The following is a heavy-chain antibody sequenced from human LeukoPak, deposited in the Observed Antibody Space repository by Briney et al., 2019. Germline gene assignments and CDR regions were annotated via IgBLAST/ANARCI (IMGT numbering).Heavy chain of an antibody. V-gene: IGHV3-21*01. Sequence: GGSLRLPCAASGFTFSSYSMNWVRQAPGKGLEWVSSISSSSSYIYYADSVKGRFTISRDNAKNSLYLQMNSLRAEDTAVYYCAKGYCSSTTCSVDYWGQGTLVTVSS. CDR1: GFTFSSYS. J-gene: IGHJ4*02. D-gene: IGHD2-2*01. CDR3: AKGYCSSTTCSVDY. CDR2: ISSSSSYI.